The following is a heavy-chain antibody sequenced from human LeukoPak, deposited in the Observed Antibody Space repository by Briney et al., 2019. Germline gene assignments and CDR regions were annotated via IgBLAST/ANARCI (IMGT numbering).Heavy chain of an antibody. J-gene: IGHJ4*02. V-gene: IGHV1-8*02. D-gene: IGHD7-27*01. CDR2: MSPNSGDT. CDR3: VRTPPNWGFDY. Sequence: ASVKVSCKASGYTFTSYGISWVRQATGQGLEWMGWMSPNSGDTGYAQKFQGRVTMTSDSSISTAYMELSSLRSEDTAIYYCVRTPPNWGFDYWGQGTLVTVSS. CDR1: GYTFTSYG.